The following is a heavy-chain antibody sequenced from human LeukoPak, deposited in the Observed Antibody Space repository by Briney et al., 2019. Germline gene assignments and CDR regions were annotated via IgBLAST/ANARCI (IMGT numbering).Heavy chain of an antibody. V-gene: IGHV3-33*01. J-gene: IGHJ6*02. CDR3: AREATESEAYYGTDV. CDR1: GFTFSSYG. CDR2: IWYDGSNK. Sequence: PGGSLRLSCAASGFTFSSYGMHWVRQAPGKGLEWVAVIWYDGSNKNYPDTVKGRFTISRENSKNTLYLQMNSLRAEDTAVYYCAREATESEAYYGTDVWGQGTTVTVSS.